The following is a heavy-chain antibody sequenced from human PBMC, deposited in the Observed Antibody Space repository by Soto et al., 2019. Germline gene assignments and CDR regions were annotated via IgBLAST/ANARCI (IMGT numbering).Heavy chain of an antibody. D-gene: IGHD3-22*01. CDR2: IYYSGST. Sequence: PSETLSLTCTVSGGSISSSSYYWGWIRQPPGKGLEWIGSIYYSGSTYYNPSLKSRVTISVDTSKNQFSLKLSSVTAADTAVYYCARRRYYDSSGYLNNWFDPWGQGTLVTVSS. CDR1: GGSISSSSYY. CDR3: ARRRYYDSSGYLNNWFDP. J-gene: IGHJ5*02. V-gene: IGHV4-39*01.